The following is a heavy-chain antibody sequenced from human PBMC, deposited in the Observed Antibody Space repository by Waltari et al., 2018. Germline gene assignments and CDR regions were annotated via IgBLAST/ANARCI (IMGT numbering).Heavy chain of an antibody. Sequence: QITLKESGPTLVKPKQALTLTCTFSGFSLNTYDVAVAWVRQPPGKALEWLALIHWNGDERYLTSLRNRLVITKDASKNQVVLTLADVDTEDTATYFCGRRISFLGIDFWGPGTLVTVSS. CDR3: GRRISFLGIDF. CDR2: IHWNGDE. J-gene: IGHJ4*02. V-gene: IGHV2-5*01. CDR1: GFSLNTYDVA.